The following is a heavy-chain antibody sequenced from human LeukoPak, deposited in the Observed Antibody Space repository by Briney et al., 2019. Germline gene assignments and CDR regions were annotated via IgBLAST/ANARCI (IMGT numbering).Heavy chain of an antibody. CDR2: INHSGST. Sequence: SETLSLTCAVYGGSFSGYYWSWIRQPPGKGLEWIGEINHSGSTNYNPSLESRVTISVDTSKNQFSLKLSSVTAADTAVYYCARGIAARRVYYYYYYMDVWGKGTTVTVSS. J-gene: IGHJ6*03. D-gene: IGHD6-6*01. CDR1: GGSFSGYY. CDR3: ARGIAARRVYYYYYYMDV. V-gene: IGHV4-34*01.